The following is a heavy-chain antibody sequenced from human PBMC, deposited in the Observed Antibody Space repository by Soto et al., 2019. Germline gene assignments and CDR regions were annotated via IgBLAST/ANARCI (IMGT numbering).Heavy chain of an antibody. J-gene: IGHJ5*02. D-gene: IGHD5-12*01. CDR1: GGSISSYY. CDR2: IYYSGST. Sequence: SETLSLTCTVSGGSISSYYWSWIRQPPGKGLEWIGYIYYSGSTNYNPSLKSRVTISVDTSKNQFSLKLSSVTAADTAVYYCAVSEYSGYDFNWFDPWGQGTLVNVSS. V-gene: IGHV4-59*01. CDR3: AVSEYSGYDFNWFDP.